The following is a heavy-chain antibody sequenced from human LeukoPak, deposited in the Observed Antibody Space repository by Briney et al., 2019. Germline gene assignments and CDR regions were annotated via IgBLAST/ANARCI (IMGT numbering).Heavy chain of an antibody. J-gene: IGHJ4*02. CDR3: AKELDTMFFDY. CDR2: AGCAGGTT. CDR1: GFNFDRYT. D-gene: IGHD3-10*02. Sequence: GGSLRLSCATSGFNFDRYTIHWVRQAPGKGLEWVSLAGCAGGTTFYSDSVRGRFTISRDSGRKSVYLQMNSLTTDDTAFYFCAKELDTMFFDYWGQGALVTVSS. V-gene: IGHV3-43*01.